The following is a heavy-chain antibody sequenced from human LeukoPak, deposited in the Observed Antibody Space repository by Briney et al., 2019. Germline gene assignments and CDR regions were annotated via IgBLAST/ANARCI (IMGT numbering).Heavy chain of an antibody. CDR3: ARAVRYFGQDAYDI. J-gene: IGHJ3*02. V-gene: IGHV4-34*01. CDR1: GGSFSGYY. D-gene: IGHD3-9*01. CDR2: INHSGST. Sequence: PSETLSLTCAVYGGSFSGYYWSWIRQPPGKGLEWIGEINHSGSTNYNSSLKSRVTISVDTSKYQFSLKLSSVTAADTAVYYCARAVRYFGQDAYDIWGQGTMVTVSS.